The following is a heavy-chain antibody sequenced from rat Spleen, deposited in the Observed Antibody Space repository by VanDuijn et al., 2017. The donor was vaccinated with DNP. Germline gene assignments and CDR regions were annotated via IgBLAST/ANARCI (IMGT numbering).Heavy chain of an antibody. V-gene: IGHV5S13*01. J-gene: IGHJ2*01. CDR2: ISTSGGST. CDR1: GFTFSNYG. CDR3: ASLNYGSYGY. Sequence: EVQLVESGGGLVQPGRSLKLSCAASGFTFSNYGMAWVRQAPTKGLEWVASISTSGGSTYYRDSVKGRFTISRDNAKSSLFLQMNSLQTEDTAMYFCASLNYGSYGYWGQGVMVTVSS. D-gene: IGHD1-3*01.